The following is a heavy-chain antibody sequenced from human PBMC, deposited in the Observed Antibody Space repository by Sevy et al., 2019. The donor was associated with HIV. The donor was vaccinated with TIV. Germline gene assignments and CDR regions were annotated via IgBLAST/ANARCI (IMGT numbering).Heavy chain of an antibody. Sequence: GGSLRLSCAASGVTFSSYSMNWVHQAPGKGLEWVSYISSSSSTIYYADSVKGRFTISRDNAKNSLYLQMNSLRDEDTAVYYCAREREAAAGTNKEFDYWGQGTLVTVSS. V-gene: IGHV3-48*02. CDR2: ISSSSSTI. CDR1: GVTFSSYS. CDR3: AREREAAAGTNKEFDY. D-gene: IGHD6-13*01. J-gene: IGHJ4*02.